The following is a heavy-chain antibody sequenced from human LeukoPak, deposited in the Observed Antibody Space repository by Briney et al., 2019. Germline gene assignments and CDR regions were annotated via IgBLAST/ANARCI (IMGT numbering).Heavy chain of an antibody. CDR3: ARDFFNVPDTRVV. J-gene: IGHJ4*02. CDR1: GGSISSSSYY. V-gene: IGHV4-39*07. CDR2: IYYSGST. Sequence: SETLSLTCTVSGGSISSSSYYWGWIRQPPGKGLEWIGSIYYSGSTYYNPSLKSRVTISVDTSKNQFSLKLSSVTAADTAVYYCARDFFNVPDTRVVWGQGTLVTVSS. D-gene: IGHD2-2*02.